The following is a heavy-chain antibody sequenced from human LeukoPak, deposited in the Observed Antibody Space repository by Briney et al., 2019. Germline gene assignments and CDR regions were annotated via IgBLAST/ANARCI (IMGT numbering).Heavy chain of an antibody. CDR1: GFTFSNYA. CDR3: AKVPYSDYGSGRPPFMDV. V-gene: IGHV3-23*01. J-gene: IGHJ6*02. Sequence: PGGSLRLSCAASGFTFSNYAMSWVRQAPGKGLEGVSTISNTRSDTYYADSVKGRFTISRDNSENTLYLQMNNLRAEDTAIHYCAKVPYSDYGSGRPPFMDVWGQGTTVAVSS. D-gene: IGHD3-10*01. CDR2: ISNTRSDT.